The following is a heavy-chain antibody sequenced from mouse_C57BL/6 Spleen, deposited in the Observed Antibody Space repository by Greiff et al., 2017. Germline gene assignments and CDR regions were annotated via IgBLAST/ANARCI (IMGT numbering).Heavy chain of an antibody. V-gene: IGHV1-62-2*01. CDR1: GYTFTEYT. Sequence: QVQLQQSGAELVKPGASVKLSCKASGYTFTEYTIHWVKQRSGQGLEWIGWFYPGSGSIKYNEKFKDKATLTADKSSSTVYMELSRLTSEDSAVYFCAGDEEVLTTVVGYFDVWGTGTTVTVAS. CDR3: AGDEEVLTTVVGYFDV. D-gene: IGHD1-1*01. CDR2: FYPGSGSI. J-gene: IGHJ1*03.